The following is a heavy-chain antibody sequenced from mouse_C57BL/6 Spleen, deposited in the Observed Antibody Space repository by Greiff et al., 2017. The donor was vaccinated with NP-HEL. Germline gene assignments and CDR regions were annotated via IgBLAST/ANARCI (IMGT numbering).Heavy chain of an antibody. D-gene: IGHD1-1*01. V-gene: IGHV1-55*01. CDR1: GYTFTSYW. J-gene: IGHJ1*03. CDR2: IYPGRGST. Sequence: VQLQQPGAELVKPGASVKMSCKASGYTFTSYWITWVKQRLGQGLEWIGDIYPGRGSTNYNEKFKSKATLTVDTSSSTAYMQLSSLTSEDSAVYYCARGHYYGSNLYWYFDVWGTGTTVTVSS. CDR3: ARGHYYGSNLYWYFDV.